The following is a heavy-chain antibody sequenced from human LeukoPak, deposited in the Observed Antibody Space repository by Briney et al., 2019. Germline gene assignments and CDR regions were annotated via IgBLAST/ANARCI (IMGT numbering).Heavy chain of an antibody. J-gene: IGHJ3*02. CDR1: GGSISSSSYY. CDR2: IYYSGST. Sequence: SETLSLTCTVSGGSISSSSYYWGWIRPPPGKGLEWIGSIYYSGSTYYNPSLKSRVTISVDTSKNQFSLKLSSVTAADTAVYYCARHRPASNAFDIWGQGTMVTVSS. CDR3: ARHRPASNAFDI. V-gene: IGHV4-39*01.